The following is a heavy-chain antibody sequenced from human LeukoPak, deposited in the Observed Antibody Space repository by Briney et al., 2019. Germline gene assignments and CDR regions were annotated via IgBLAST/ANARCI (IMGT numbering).Heavy chain of an antibody. J-gene: IGHJ4*02. CDR2: INSDGSST. V-gene: IGHV3-74*01. CDR1: GFTFSSYW. CDR3: ARGHTFGGVIVN. Sequence: GFLRPSCAASGFTFSSYWMHWVRPAPGKGLVLVSRINSDGSSTSYADSVKGRFTISRDNAKNTLYLQMNSLRAEDTAVYYCARGHTFGGVIVNWGQGTLVTVSS. D-gene: IGHD3-16*01.